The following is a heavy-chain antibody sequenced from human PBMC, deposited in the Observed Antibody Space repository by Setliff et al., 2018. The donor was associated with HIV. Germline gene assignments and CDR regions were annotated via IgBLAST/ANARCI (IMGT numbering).Heavy chain of an antibody. CDR3: ARVPSGAAGLVRAGFYF. D-gene: IGHD6-25*01. CDR1: GGTFSTHV. V-gene: IGHV1-69*05. Sequence: SVKVSCKASGGTFSTHVISWVRQAPGQGLEWIGGIIPMFSTVNYAKKYQGRVTITTDESTTTAYMELRGLRSDDTATYYCARVPSGAAGLVRAGFYFWGQGTLVTVSS. J-gene: IGHJ4*01. CDR2: IIPMFSTV.